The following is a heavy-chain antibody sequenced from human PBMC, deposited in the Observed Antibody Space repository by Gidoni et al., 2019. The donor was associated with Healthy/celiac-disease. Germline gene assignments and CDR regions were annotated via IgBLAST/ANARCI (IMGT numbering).Heavy chain of an antibody. J-gene: IGHJ6*03. V-gene: IGHV4-39*01. D-gene: IGHD3-3*01. CDR2: IYCSGST. CDR3: RGYDFWSASYYYYYMDV. CDR1: GGSISSRSYD. Sequence: QLQLQESGPGLVKPAETLSLTCPVSGGSISSRSYDWGWIRQPPGTGLDWIGSIYCSGSTYYNPSLKSRVTISVDTSKHQFSLKLSSVTAADTAVYYCRGYDFWSASYYYYYMDVWGKGTTVTVSS.